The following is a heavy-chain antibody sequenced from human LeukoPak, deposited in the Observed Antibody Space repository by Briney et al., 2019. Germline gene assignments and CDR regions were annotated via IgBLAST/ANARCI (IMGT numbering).Heavy chain of an antibody. D-gene: IGHD5-12*01. CDR1: GYSFTSYW. Sequence: GESLKISCKGSGYSFTSYWIGWVRQMPGKGLEWMGIIYPGDSDTRYSPSFQGQVTISADKSISTAYLQWSSLKASDTAMYYCARLRYSGYDQVRWNWFDPWGQGTLVTVSS. CDR3: ARLRYSGYDQVRWNWFDP. CDR2: IYPGDSDT. V-gene: IGHV5-51*01. J-gene: IGHJ5*02.